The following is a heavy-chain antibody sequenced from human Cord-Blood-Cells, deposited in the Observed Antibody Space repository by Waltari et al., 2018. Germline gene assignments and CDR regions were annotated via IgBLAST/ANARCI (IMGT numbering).Heavy chain of an antibody. CDR2: INPNSGGT. CDR1: GYTFTGYY. V-gene: IGHV1-2*02. D-gene: IGHD3-3*01. J-gene: IGHJ4*02. Sequence: QVQLVQSGAEVKKPGASVKVSCKASGYTFTGYYMHWVRQAPGQGLEWMGWINPNSGGTNYAQKFQGRVTMTRDTSISTAYMELGRLRSDDTAVYYCARGGDTIFGVVIIPHFDYWGQGTLVTVSS. CDR3: ARGGDTIFGVVIIPHFDY.